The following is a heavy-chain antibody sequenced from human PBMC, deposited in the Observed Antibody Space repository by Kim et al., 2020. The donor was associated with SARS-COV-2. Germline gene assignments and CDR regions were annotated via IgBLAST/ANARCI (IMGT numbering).Heavy chain of an antibody. Sequence: SETLSLTCGVYGGSFSGYYWSWIRQPPGKGLEWIGEINHSGSTNYNPSLKSRVTISVDTSKNQFSLKLSSVTAADTAVYYCASSATLYYAFDIWGQGTMV. CDR3: ASSATLYYAFDI. J-gene: IGHJ3*02. D-gene: IGHD3-10*01. CDR1: GGSFSGYY. V-gene: IGHV4-34*01. CDR2: INHSGST.